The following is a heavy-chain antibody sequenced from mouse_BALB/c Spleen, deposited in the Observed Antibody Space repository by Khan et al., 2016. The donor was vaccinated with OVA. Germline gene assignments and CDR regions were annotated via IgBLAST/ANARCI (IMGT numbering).Heavy chain of an antibody. V-gene: IGHV3-2*02. CDR2: INYRGNT. D-gene: IGHD2-4*01. CDR1: GYLITSEYA. Sequence: EVQLVESGPGLVKPSQSLSLTCTVTGYLITSEYAWNWIRQFPGNKLEWMGYINYRGNTRFNPSLKSRTSITRDTSKNQFFLQLNSVTTEDTATYYCARKDYYDYDPFPYWGQGTLVTVSA. CDR3: ARKDYYDYDPFPY. J-gene: IGHJ3*01.